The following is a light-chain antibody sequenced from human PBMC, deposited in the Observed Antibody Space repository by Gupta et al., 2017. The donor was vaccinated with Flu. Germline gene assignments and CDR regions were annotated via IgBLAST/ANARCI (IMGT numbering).Light chain of an antibody. Sequence: LGERATINCKSSQCGVYSCNNNSFLAWYQQNPGQPPLLLIYAASTRDSGVADRFSGRGSGTYFTLTIAIQHADDVAVYCCQQYVTPPSTFGPGTKVEI. J-gene: IGKJ1*01. V-gene: IGKV4-1*01. CDR3: QQYVTPPST. CDR2: AAS. CDR1: QCGVYSCNNNSF.